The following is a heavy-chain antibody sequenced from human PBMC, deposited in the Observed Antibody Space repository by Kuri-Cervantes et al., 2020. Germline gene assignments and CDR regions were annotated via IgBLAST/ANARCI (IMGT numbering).Heavy chain of an antibody. V-gene: IGHV4-30-2*06. CDR1: CGSISSGGSC. CDR3: ASSPRYDFWSGYYKTQYGMDV. Sequence: LSCAVSCGSISSGGSCWTWIRQSPWKGLEWIGYIHHSGNSYYNPSLKSRVTISVDGSKNHFSLRLTSVTAADTAVYYCASSPRYDFWSGYYKTQYGMDVWGQGTTVTVSS. D-gene: IGHD3-3*01. CDR2: IHHSGNS. J-gene: IGHJ6*02.